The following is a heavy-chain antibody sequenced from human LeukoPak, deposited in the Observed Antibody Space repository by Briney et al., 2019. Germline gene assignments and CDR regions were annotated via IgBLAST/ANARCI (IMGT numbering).Heavy chain of an antibody. D-gene: IGHD3-16*02. V-gene: IGHV1-18*01. CDR1: GYTFNSYG. J-gene: IGHJ4*02. CDR2: ISAYNGNT. Sequence: ASVKVSCKASGYTFNSYGISWVRQAPGQGLEWMGWISAYNGNTNYAQKLQGRVTMTTDTSTSTAYMELRSLRSDDTAVYYCARALYDYVWGSYRYIKGVDYWGQGTLVTVSS. CDR3: ARALYDYVWGSYRYIKGVDY.